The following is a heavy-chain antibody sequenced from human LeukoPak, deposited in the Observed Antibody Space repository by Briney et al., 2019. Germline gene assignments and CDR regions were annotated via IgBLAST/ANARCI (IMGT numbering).Heavy chain of an antibody. CDR3: ARGLYYYDSSGYYGDTCDI. CDR2: SGTTGDT. D-gene: IGHD3-22*01. Sequence: AGGSLRLSCAASRFTFSSSDMHWVRQATGKGLEWVSVSGTTGDTYYPGSVKGRFTISRENAKNSLYLQMNSLRAGDTAVYYCARGLYYYDSSGYYGDTCDIWGQGTMVTVSS. CDR1: RFTFSSSD. J-gene: IGHJ3*02. V-gene: IGHV3-13*04.